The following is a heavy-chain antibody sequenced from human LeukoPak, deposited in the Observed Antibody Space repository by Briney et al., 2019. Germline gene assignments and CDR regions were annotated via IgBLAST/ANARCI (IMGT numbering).Heavy chain of an antibody. J-gene: IGHJ4*02. CDR3: STATYSSGYHYFES. CDR1: KFMFGAYS. D-gene: IGHD5-18*01. CDR2: ISHSGTPT. Sequence: GGSLRLSCAASKFMFGAYSMNWVRQAPGKGLEWVSSISHSGTPTYYADSVRGRFTISRDNAKNSLYLQMNTLRAEDTAVYFCSTATYSSGYHYFESWGQGTLVTVSS. V-gene: IGHV3-21*01.